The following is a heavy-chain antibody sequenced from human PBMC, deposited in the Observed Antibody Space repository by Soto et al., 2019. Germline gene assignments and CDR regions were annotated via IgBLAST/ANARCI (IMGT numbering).Heavy chain of an antibody. Sequence: SSETLSLTCTVSGGSISSYYWSWIRQPPGKGLEWIGYIYYSGSTNYNPSLKSRVTISVDTSKNQFSLKLSSVTAADTAVYYCARYSGYECDYWGQGTLVTVSS. V-gene: IGHV4-59*08. D-gene: IGHD5-12*01. J-gene: IGHJ4*02. CDR3: ARYSGYECDY. CDR1: GGSISSYY. CDR2: IYYSGST.